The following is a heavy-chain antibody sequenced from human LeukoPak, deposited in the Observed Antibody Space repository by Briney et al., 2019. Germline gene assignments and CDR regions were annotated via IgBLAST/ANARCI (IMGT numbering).Heavy chain of an antibody. CDR2: ISSSSTYI. J-gene: IGHJ3*02. D-gene: IGHD3-10*01. CDR1: GFTFSRYS. CDR3: ARINVRGGGVAFDI. V-gene: IGHV3-21*01. Sequence: GGSLRLSCAASGFTFSRYSMTWVRQAPGKGLEWVSSISSSSTYIYYADAVTGRFTVSRDNAKNSLYLQMNSLRVEDTAVFYCARINVRGGGVAFDIWGQGTMVTVSS.